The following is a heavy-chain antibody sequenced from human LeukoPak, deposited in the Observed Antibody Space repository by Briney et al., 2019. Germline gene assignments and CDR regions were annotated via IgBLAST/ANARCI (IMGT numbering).Heavy chain of an antibody. CDR1: GYSFASYW. Sequence: GESLKISCKASGYSFASYWITWVRQMPGKGLQWMGRIDPSDSYTNYSPSFQGHVTVSADKSISTAYLQWSSLKASDTAMYYCARQFASTYVSSYFDYWGQGSLVTVSS. V-gene: IGHV5-10-1*01. J-gene: IGHJ4*02. CDR3: ARQFASTYVSSYFDY. D-gene: IGHD3-10*02. CDR2: IDPSDSYT.